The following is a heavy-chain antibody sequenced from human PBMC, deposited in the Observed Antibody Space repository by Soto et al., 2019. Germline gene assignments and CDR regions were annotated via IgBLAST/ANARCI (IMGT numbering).Heavy chain of an antibody. V-gene: IGHV3-21*01. J-gene: IGHJ6*02. CDR2: ISSSSSYI. CDR3: ARDLNYGGNSVYYYGMDV. CDR1: GFTFSSYS. D-gene: IGHD4-17*01. Sequence: EVQLLESGGGLVQPGGSLRLSCAASGFTFSSYSMNWVRQAPGKGLEWVSSISSSSSYIYYADSVKGRFTISRDNAKNSLYLQMNSLRAEDTAVYYCARDLNYGGNSVYYYGMDVWGQGTTVTVSS.